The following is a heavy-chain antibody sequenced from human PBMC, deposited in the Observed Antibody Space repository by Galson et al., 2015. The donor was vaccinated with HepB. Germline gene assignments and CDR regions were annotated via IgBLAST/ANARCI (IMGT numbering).Heavy chain of an antibody. V-gene: IGHV3-11*06. CDR2: ISSGSSYT. J-gene: IGHJ3*01. Sequence: SLRLSCAASGFTFSSFYMNWIRQAPGKGLEWVSFISSGSSYTNFADSVKGRFVISRDNAKNFLYLEMNSLRVDDTAIYYCARVKSGSSEVFDLWGPGTMVTVSS. CDR3: ARVKSGSSEVFDL. CDR1: GFTFSSFY. D-gene: IGHD1-26*01.